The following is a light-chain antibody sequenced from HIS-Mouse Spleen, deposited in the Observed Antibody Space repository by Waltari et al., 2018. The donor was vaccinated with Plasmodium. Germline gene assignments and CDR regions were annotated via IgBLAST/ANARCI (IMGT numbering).Light chain of an antibody. CDR3: QKYNSAPQT. CDR1: QGISNY. CDR2: AAS. Sequence: DIQMTQSPSSLSASVGDRVTLTCRASQGISNYLAWYQQKPGKVPKLLIYAASTLQSGVPSRFSGSGSGTDFTLTISSLQPEDVATYYCQKYNSAPQTFGRGTKVEIK. J-gene: IGKJ1*01. V-gene: IGKV1-27*01.